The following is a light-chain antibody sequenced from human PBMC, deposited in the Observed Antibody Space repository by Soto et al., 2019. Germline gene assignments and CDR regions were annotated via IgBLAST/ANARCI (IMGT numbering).Light chain of an antibody. CDR3: CSYAGSYV. CDR2: SDN. CDR1: SSNIGTYS. Sequence: QSVLTQPPSASGTPGQRVTISCSGSSSNIGTYSVSWYQQFPGTAPRLLIYSDNQRPSGVPDRFSASKSGASASLTISGLQAEDEADYYCCSYAGSYVFGTGTKVTVL. J-gene: IGLJ1*01. V-gene: IGLV1-44*01.